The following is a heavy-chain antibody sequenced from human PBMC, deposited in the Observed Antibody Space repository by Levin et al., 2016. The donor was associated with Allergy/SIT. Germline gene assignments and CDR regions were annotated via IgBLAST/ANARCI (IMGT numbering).Heavy chain of an antibody. V-gene: IGHV3-23*01. CDR3: AKDRFGGIAGYYYYGMDV. CDR1: GFTFSSYA. J-gene: IGHJ6*02. D-gene: IGHD3-3*01. Sequence: ESLKISCAASGFTFSSYAMSWVRQAPGKGLEWVSAISGSGGSTYYADSVKGRFTISRDNSKNTLYLQMNSLRAEDTAVYYCAKDRFGGIAGYYYYGMDVWGQGTTVTVSS. CDR2: ISGSGGST.